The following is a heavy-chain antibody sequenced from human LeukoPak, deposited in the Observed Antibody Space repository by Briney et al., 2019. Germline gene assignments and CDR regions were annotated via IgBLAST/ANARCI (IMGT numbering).Heavy chain of an antibody. Sequence: SETLSLTCTVSGGSISTSSFYWGWIRQPPGKGLEWIGTIYYSGSTSYNPSLKSRVTISVDTSKNQFSLKLSSVTAADTAVYYCARLYTSFRAFDIWGQGTMVTVSS. J-gene: IGHJ3*02. V-gene: IGHV4-39*07. CDR2: IYYSGST. D-gene: IGHD6-6*01. CDR3: ARLYTSFRAFDI. CDR1: GGSISTSSFY.